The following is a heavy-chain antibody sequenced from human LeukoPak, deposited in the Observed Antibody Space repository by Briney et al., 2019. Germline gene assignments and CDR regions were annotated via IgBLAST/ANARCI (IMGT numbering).Heavy chain of an antibody. Sequence: ASVEVSCKASGYTFTSYAMNWVRQAPGQGLEWMGWINTNTGNPTYAQGFTGRFVFSLDTSVSTAYLQISSLKAEDTAVYYCARDNVVVAATAEYYFDYWGQGTLVTVSS. D-gene: IGHD2-15*01. CDR2: INTNTGNP. CDR3: ARDNVVVAATAEYYFDY. J-gene: IGHJ4*02. V-gene: IGHV7-4-1*02. CDR1: GYTFTSYA.